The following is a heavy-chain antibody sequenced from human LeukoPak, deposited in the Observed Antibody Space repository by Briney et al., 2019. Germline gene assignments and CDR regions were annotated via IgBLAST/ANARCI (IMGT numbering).Heavy chain of an antibody. CDR3: AREAPNYSYEFDY. V-gene: IGHV4-34*01. D-gene: IGHD4-11*01. J-gene: IGHJ4*02. Sequence: PSETLSLTCAVYGGSSSGYYWSWIRQPPGKGLEWIGEINHSGSTNYNPSLKSRLTISVDTSKNQFSLKLTSVTAADTAVYYCAREAPNYSYEFDYWGQGTLVTVSS. CDR2: INHSGST. CDR1: GGSSSGYY.